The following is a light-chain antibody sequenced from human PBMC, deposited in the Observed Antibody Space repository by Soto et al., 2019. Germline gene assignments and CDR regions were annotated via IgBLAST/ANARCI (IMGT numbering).Light chain of an antibody. CDR3: QQRSTGGVT. CDR2: GAA. Sequence: EIVLTQSPATLSLSPGERATLSCRASQSVSSYLAWYQQKPGQAPRLLIYGAANRATGIPARFSGSGSGTDFTLTISSLEPEDFAVYYCQQRSTGGVTFGGGTKVEIK. V-gene: IGKV3-11*01. J-gene: IGKJ4*01. CDR1: QSVSSY.